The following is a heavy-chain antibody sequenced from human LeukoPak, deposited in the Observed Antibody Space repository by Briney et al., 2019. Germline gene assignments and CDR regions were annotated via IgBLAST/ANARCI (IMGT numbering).Heavy chain of an antibody. V-gene: IGHV3-30*02. CDR2: IRYDGSRK. CDR1: GVTFIIHG. Sequence: RRSLRLSCAASGVTFIIHGIHGVRQAPGKGLEWVAFIRYDGSRKYNADSVKGRFTISRDTSKNTVYLQMRRLRAEDTAVYYRAKDVGGLLAKHYLDYWGQGTLITVSS. D-gene: IGHD1-26*01. J-gene: IGHJ4*02. CDR3: AKDVGGLLAKHYLDY.